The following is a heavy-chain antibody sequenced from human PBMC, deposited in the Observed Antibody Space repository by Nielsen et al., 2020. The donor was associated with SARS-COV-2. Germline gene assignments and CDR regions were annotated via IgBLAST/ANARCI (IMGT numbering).Heavy chain of an antibody. J-gene: IGHJ2*01. D-gene: IGHD6-19*01. CDR1: GYSFTSYW. Sequence: GGSLRLSCKGSGYSFTSYWISWVRQMPGKGLEWMGRIDPSDSYTNYSPSFQGHVTISADKSISTAYLQWSSLKASDTAMYYCARHADSSGWDPWWYFDLWGRGTLVTVSS. CDR2: IDPSDSYT. CDR3: ARHADSSGWDPWWYFDL. V-gene: IGHV5-10-1*01.